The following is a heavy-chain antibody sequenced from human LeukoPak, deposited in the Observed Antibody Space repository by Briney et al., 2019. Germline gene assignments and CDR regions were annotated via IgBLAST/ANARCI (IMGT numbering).Heavy chain of an antibody. CDR1: GGSISNSAYY. J-gene: IGHJ4*02. Sequence: SETLSLTCTVSGGSISNSAYYWGWIRQPPGQGLEWIGSVYYSGSTYYNPSLKSRVTISVDTSKNQFSLKLSSVTAADTAVYYCARTRYYYNSRSYGAPYYFDYWGQGTLVTVSS. CDR3: ARTRYYYNSRSYGAPYYFDY. CDR2: VYYSGST. D-gene: IGHD3-10*01. V-gene: IGHV4-39*01.